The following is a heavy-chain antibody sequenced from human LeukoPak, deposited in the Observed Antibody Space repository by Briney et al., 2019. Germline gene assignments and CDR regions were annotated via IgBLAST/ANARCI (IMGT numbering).Heavy chain of an antibody. CDR3: ARLPSIAARMGFDY. CDR2: INHSGST. Sequence: PSETLSLTCAVYGGSFSGYYWSWIRQPPGKGLEWIGEINHSGSTNYNPSLKSRVTISVDTSKNQFSLKLSSVTAADTAVYYCARLPSIAARMGFDYWGRGTLVTVSS. D-gene: IGHD6-6*01. J-gene: IGHJ4*02. CDR1: GGSFSGYY. V-gene: IGHV4-34*01.